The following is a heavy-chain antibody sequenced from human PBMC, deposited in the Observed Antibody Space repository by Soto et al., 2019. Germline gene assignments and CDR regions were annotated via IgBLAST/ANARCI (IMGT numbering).Heavy chain of an antibody. V-gene: IGHV4-39*01. J-gene: IGHJ4*02. CDR1: GGSISSSSYY. Sequence: SETLSLTCTVSGGSISSSSYYWGWIRQPPGKGLEWIGSIYYSGSTYYNPSLKSRVTISVDTSKNQFSLKLSSVTAADTAVYYCARLPAKYSSGPYGGYWGQGTLVTVSS. CDR3: ARLPAKYSSGPYGGY. D-gene: IGHD6-19*01. CDR2: IYYSGST.